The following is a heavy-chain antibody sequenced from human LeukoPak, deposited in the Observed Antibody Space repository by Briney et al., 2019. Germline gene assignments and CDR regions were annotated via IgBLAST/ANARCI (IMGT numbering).Heavy chain of an antibody. CDR2: IRYDGSNK. V-gene: IGHV3-30*02. J-gene: IGHJ6*03. Sequence: GGSLRLSCAASGFTFTNYGMHWVRQAPGKGLEWVAFIRYDGSNKYYADSVKGRFTISRDNSKNTLYLQMNSLRAEDTAVYYCAKDGMRSGSYYYYYYYYYMDVWGKGTTVTISS. D-gene: IGHD3-10*01. CDR1: GFTFTNYG. CDR3: AKDGMRSGSYYYYYYYYYMDV.